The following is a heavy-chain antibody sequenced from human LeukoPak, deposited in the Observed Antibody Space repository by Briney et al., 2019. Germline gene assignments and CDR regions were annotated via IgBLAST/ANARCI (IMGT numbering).Heavy chain of an antibody. CDR1: GGSISSYY. CDR3: ARLGDSSSRLYYFDY. D-gene: IGHD6-6*01. J-gene: IGHJ4*02. CDR2: FHYSGST. V-gene: IGHV4-59*08. Sequence: SETLSLTCTVSGGSISSYYWSWIRQPPGKGLEWIGYFHYSGSTNYNPSLKSRVTISVDTSKNQFSLKLSSVTAADAAVYYCARLGDSSSRLYYFDYWGQGTLVTVSS.